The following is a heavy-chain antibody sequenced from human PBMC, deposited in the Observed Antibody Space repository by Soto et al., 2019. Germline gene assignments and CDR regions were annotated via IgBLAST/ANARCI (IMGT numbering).Heavy chain of an antibody. D-gene: IGHD6-19*01. CDR3: AIGFFESLQQWLDDGFDI. V-gene: IGHV3-48*01. CDR2: ISSSSSTI. Sequence: HPRRSLRLSCAASGFTFSSYSMNWVRQAPGKGLEWVSYISSSSSTIYYADSAKGRFTISRDNAKNSLYLQMNSLRAEDTAVYYCAIGFFESLQQWLDDGFDICGQVPTVTV. J-gene: IGHJ3*02. CDR1: GFTFSSYS.